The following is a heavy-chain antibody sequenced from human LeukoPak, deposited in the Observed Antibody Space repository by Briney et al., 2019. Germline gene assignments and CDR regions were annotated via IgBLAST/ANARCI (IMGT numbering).Heavy chain of an antibody. Sequence: SETLSLTCTVSGGSISSYYWSWVRQPPGKGLEWIGYIYYSGSTNYNPSLKSRVTISVDTSKNQFSLKLSSVTAADTAVYYCARKIDYYYGMDVWGQGTTVTVSS. CDR1: GGSISSYY. CDR3: ARKIDYYYGMDV. J-gene: IGHJ6*01. CDR2: IYYSGST. V-gene: IGHV4-59*01.